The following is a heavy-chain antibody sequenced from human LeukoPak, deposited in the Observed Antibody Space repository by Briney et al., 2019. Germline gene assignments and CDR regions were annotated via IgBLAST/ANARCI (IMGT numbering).Heavy chain of an antibody. V-gene: IGHV4-59*01. CDR2: IYYSGST. J-gene: IGHJ4*02. Sequence: PETLSLTCTVSRGSISGYYWSWIRQPPGKGLEWIGYIYYSGSTNYNPSLKSRVAISADTSENQFSLKLSSVTAADTAVYYCARGKGYFDYWGQGTLVTVSS. CDR3: ARGKGYFDY. CDR1: RGSISGYY.